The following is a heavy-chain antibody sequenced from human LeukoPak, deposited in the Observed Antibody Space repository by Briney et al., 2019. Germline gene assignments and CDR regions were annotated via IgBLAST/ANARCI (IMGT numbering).Heavy chain of an antibody. J-gene: IGHJ4*02. V-gene: IGHV1-46*03. D-gene: IGHD3-3*01. CDR2: INPSGGST. Sequence: ASVKVPCKASGYTFTSYYMHWVRQAPGQGLEWMGIINPSGGSTSYAQKFQGRVTMTRDTSTSTVYMELSSLRSEDTAVYYCARILKGSLVWSRKYYFDYWGQGTLVTVSS. CDR3: ARILKGSLVWSRKYYFDY. CDR1: GYTFTSYY.